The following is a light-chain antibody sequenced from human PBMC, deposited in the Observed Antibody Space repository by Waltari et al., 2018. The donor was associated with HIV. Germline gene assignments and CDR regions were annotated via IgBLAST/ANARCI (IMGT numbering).Light chain of an antibody. CDR2: LNSDGSH. CDR1: SGHSRYA. V-gene: IGLV4-69*01. J-gene: IGLJ3*02. Sequence: HLVVTQSPSASASLGASVKLTCTLSSGHSRYAIAWHQQQPEKGPRYLMKLNSDGSHTKGDGIPDRFSGSSSGAERYLTISSLQSEDEADYYCQTWGTWVFGGGTKLTVL. CDR3: QTWGTWV.